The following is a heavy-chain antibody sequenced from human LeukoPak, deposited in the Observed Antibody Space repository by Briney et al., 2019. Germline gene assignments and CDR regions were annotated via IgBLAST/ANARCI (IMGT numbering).Heavy chain of an antibody. V-gene: IGHV3-15*01. D-gene: IGHD1-26*01. J-gene: IGHJ4*02. CDR3: ATEYYGSYNY. CDR1: GFTFTNAW. Sequence: PGGSLRLSCAGSGFTFTNAWMSCVRQAPGKGLEWVGHIKSNTDGGTTDYAAPVKGRFTISRDDSKNTLYLQMNSLKTEDTALYYCATEYYGSYNYWGQGALVTVSS. CDR2: IKSNTDGGTT.